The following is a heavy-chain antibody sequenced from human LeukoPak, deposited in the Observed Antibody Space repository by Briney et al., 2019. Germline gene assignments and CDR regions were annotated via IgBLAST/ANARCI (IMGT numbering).Heavy chain of an antibody. CDR3: AKGSREGAFDI. Sequence: GGSLRLSCAASGFTVSSNYMNWVRQAPGKRLEWVSVIYSGGSTYYADSVKGRFTIPRDNSKNTLYLQMNSLRAEDTAVYYCAKGSREGAFDIWGQGTMVTVSS. CDR2: IYSGGST. V-gene: IGHV3-53*01. CDR1: GFTVSSNY. J-gene: IGHJ3*02. D-gene: IGHD6-6*01.